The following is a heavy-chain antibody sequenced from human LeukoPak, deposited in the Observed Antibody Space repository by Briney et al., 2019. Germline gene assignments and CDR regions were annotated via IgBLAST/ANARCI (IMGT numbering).Heavy chain of an antibody. CDR3: ARFTMNYYYYYMDV. CDR2: IYTSGRT. J-gene: IGHJ6*03. Sequence: SETLSLTCTVSGGSISSYYWSWIRQPPGKGLEWIGYIYTSGRTNYNPSLKSRVTISVDTSKNQFSLKLSSVTAADTAVYYCARFTMNYYYYYMDVWGKGTTVTVSS. V-gene: IGHV4-4*09. CDR1: GGSISSYY. D-gene: IGHD3-22*01.